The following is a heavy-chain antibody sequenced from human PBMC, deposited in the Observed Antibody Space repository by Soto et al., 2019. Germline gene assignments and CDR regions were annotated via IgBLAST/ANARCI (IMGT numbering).Heavy chain of an antibody. Sequence: GGSLRLSCAASGFTFSSYAMSWVRQAPGKGLEWVSAISGSGGSTYYADSVKGRFTISRDNSKNTLYLQMNSLRAEDTAVYYCAKAPITMVRGESYYYGMDVWGQGTTVTVS. V-gene: IGHV3-23*01. CDR1: GFTFSSYA. CDR3: AKAPITMVRGESYYYGMDV. J-gene: IGHJ6*02. CDR2: ISGSGGST. D-gene: IGHD3-10*01.